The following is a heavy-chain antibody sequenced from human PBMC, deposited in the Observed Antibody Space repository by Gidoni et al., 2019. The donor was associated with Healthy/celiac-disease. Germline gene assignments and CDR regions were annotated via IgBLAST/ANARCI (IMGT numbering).Heavy chain of an antibody. Sequence: EVQLVASVGGLVQPGGSLRLSCAASGFPFSSYEMTWVRQAPGKGLEWFSYISRSGSTIYYADSVKGRFTISRDNAKNSLYLQMNSLRAEDTAVYYCARGHSGSYRGLDYWGQGTLVTVSS. CDR3: ARGHSGSYRGLDY. D-gene: IGHD1-26*01. J-gene: IGHJ4*02. V-gene: IGHV3-48*03. CDR1: GFPFSSYE. CDR2: ISRSGSTI.